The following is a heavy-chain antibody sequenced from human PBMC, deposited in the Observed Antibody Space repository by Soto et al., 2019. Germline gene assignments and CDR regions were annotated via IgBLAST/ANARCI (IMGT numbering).Heavy chain of an antibody. Sequence: GESLKISCKGSGYSFTSYWISWVRQMPGKGLEWMGRIDPSDSYTNYSPSFQGHVTISADKSISTAYLQWSSLKASDTAMYYCARPRRQGYYDSSGYYAYWGQGTLVTVSS. J-gene: IGHJ4*02. CDR2: IDPSDSYT. D-gene: IGHD3-22*01. CDR3: ARPRRQGYYDSSGYYAY. V-gene: IGHV5-10-1*01. CDR1: GYSFTSYW.